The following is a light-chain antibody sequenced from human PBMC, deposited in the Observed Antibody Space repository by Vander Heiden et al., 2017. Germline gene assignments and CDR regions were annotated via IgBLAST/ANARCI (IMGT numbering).Light chain of an antibody. V-gene: IGLV1-47*01. Sequence: QSVLTQPPSASGTPGQRVTISCSGRSSNIGSNYVYWYQQLPGTAPKLLIYRNNQRPSGVPDRFSGSKSGTSASLAISGLRSEDEADYYCAAWDDSLSGVVFGGGTKLTGL. CDR1: SSNIGSNY. J-gene: IGLJ2*01. CDR2: RNN. CDR3: AAWDDSLSGVV.